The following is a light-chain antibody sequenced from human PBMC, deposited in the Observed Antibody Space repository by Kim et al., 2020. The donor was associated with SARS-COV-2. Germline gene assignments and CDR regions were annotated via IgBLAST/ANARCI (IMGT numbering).Light chain of an antibody. CDR3: QQRSNWPIT. CDR2: DAS. V-gene: IGKV3-11*01. J-gene: IGKJ5*01. CDR1: QSIGSY. Sequence: APGERATLSCRDSQSIGSYLAWYQQKSGQTPRLLIYDASNRATGIPARFSGGGSGTDFTLTISSLEPEDFAVYYCQQRSNWPITFGQGTRLEIK.